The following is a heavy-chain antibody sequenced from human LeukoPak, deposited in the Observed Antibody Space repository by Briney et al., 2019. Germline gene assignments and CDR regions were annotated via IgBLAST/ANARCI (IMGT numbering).Heavy chain of an antibody. CDR2: IYYSGSA. J-gene: IGHJ6*02. Sequence: PSQTLSLTCTVSGGSISSGGYYWSWIRQHPGKGLEWIGYIYYSGSAYYNPSLKSRVTISVDTSKNQFSLKLSSVTAADTAVYYCASRSYCSGGSCYYYYYGMDVWGQGTTVTVSS. CDR3: ASRSYCSGGSCYYYYYGMDV. D-gene: IGHD2-15*01. CDR1: GGSISSGGYY. V-gene: IGHV4-31*03.